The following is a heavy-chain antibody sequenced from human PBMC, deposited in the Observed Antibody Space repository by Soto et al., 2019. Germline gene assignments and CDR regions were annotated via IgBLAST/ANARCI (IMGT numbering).Heavy chain of an antibody. Sequence: QVQLVESGGGVVQPGRSLRLSCAASGFTFSSYAMHWVRQAPGKGLEWVAVISYDGSNKYYADSVKGRFTISRDNSKNXXYLQMNSLRAEDTAVYYCARSPPVVGLHYYYGMDVWGQGTTVTVSS. V-gene: IGHV3-30-3*01. CDR1: GFTFSSYA. CDR2: ISYDGSNK. J-gene: IGHJ6*02. CDR3: ARSPPVVGLHYYYGMDV. D-gene: IGHD6-19*01.